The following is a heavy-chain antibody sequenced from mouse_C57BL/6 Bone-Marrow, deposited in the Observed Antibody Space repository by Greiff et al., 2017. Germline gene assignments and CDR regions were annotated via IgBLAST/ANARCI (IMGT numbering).Heavy chain of an antibody. J-gene: IGHJ4*01. V-gene: IGHV5-15*01. CDR2: ISNLAYSI. CDR3: ARYDYDGDAMDY. CDR1: GFTISDYG. Sequence: EVKLVESGGGLVQPGGSLKLSCAASGFTISDYGMAWVRQAPRKGPEWVAFISNLAYSIYYADTVTGRFTISRENAKNTLYLEMSSLRSEDTAMYYCARYDYDGDAMDYWGQGTSVTVSS. D-gene: IGHD2-4*01.